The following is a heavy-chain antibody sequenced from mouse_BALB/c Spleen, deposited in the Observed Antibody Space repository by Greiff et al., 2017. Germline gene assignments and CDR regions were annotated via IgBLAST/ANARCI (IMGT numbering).Heavy chain of an antibody. J-gene: IGHJ2*01. CDR2: IDPANGNT. CDR1: GFNIKDTY. V-gene: IGHV14-3*02. Sequence: VQLQQSGAELVKPGASVKLSCTASGFNIKDTYMHWVKQRPEQGLEWIGRIDPANGNTKDDPKFQGKATITADTSSNTAYLQLSSLTSEDTAVYYCAPYGNYEYFDYWGQGTTLTVSS. D-gene: IGHD2-10*02. CDR3: APYGNYEYFDY.